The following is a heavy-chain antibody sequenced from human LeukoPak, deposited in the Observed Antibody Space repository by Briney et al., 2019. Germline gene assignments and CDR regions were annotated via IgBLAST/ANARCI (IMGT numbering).Heavy chain of an antibody. CDR1: GYSFTNYW. D-gene: IGHD4-17*01. J-gene: IGHJ4*02. CDR3: ARRGRGTTVTYYFDF. CDR2: IYPGDSET. Sequence: GESLKISCKGSGYSFTNYWIGWVRQMPGKGLEWMGIIYPGDSETRYSPSFQGQVTISADKSISTAYLQWSSLKASDIAMYYCARRGRGTTVTYYFDFWGQGTLVTVSS. V-gene: IGHV5-51*01.